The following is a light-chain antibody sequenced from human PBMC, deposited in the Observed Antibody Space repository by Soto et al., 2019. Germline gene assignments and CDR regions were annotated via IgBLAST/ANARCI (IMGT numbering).Light chain of an antibody. CDR2: EVS. CDR1: SSDVGGYNY. CDR3: SSYTSSSTYV. Sequence: QSALTQPASVSGYPGQSITISCTGTSSDVGGYNYVSWYQQHPGKAPKLMIYEVSNRPSGVSNRFPGSKSGNTASLTISGLQAEDEADYYCSSYTSSSTYVFGTGTKVTVL. J-gene: IGLJ1*01. V-gene: IGLV2-14*01.